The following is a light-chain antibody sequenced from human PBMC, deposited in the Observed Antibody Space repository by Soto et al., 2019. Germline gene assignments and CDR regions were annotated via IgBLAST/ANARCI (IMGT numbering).Light chain of an antibody. Sequence: DIVLTQSPLSLPVTPGEPASISCTSSQSLLHSNGYLCLDWYVQKPGQPPQLLIFLGSNRAPGVPARFSGSGSGTHFTLEISRVEAEDVGVYYCMQALQTLYTFVQGTKLEIK. V-gene: IGKV2-28*01. CDR1: QSLLHSNGYLC. J-gene: IGKJ2*01. CDR2: LGS. CDR3: MQALQTLYT.